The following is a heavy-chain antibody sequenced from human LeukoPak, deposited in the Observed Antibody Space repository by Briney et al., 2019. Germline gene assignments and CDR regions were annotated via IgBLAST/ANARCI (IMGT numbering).Heavy chain of an antibody. CDR3: ARASSGNFFDY. Sequence: GASVKVSCKASGYCFTSYYMHWVRQAPGHRPEWMGIVNPGTESTNYAQKFQGRVTMTRDTSTSTVYIELSSLRSEDTAVYYCARASSGNFFDYWGQGTLVTVSS. D-gene: IGHD3-3*01. V-gene: IGHV1-46*01. CDR1: GYCFTSYY. CDR2: VNPGTEST. J-gene: IGHJ4*02.